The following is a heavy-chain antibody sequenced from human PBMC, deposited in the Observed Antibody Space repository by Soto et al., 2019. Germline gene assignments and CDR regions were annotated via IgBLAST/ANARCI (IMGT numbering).Heavy chain of an antibody. Sequence: QVQLQESGPGLVKPSQTLSLTCTVSGGSISDGDYWSWIRQHPGKGLEWIGSISDSGSTSYNPSLKSRLTISVDTSKNQFSLNLRSVTAADTAVYYCARRDRSGFSYWLDTWGQGTLVTVSS. CDR1: GGSISDGDY. J-gene: IGHJ5*02. CDR3: ARRDRSGFSYWLDT. D-gene: IGHD3-22*01. V-gene: IGHV4-31*03. CDR2: ISDSGST.